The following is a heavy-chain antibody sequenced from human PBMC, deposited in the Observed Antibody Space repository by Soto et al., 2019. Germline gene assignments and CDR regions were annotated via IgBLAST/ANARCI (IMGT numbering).Heavy chain of an antibody. Sequence: GGSLRLSCAASGFTFSSYSMNWVRQAPGKGLEWVSYISSSSSTIYYADSVKGRFTISRDNAKNSLYLQMNSLRDEDTAVYYCARDRGVLPFLEWSYYFDYWVQGTLVTVSS. CDR1: GFTFSSYS. D-gene: IGHD3-3*01. J-gene: IGHJ4*02. CDR2: ISSSSSTI. V-gene: IGHV3-48*02. CDR3: ARDRGVLPFLEWSYYFDY.